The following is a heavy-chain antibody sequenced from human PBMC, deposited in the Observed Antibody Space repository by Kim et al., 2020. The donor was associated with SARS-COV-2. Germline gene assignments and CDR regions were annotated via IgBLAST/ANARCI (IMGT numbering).Heavy chain of an antibody. D-gene: IGHD3-3*01. CDR3: ARQGQYYDFWSGVGLYYGMDV. Sequence: SETLSLTCTVSGGSISSSSYYWGWIRQPPGKGLEWIGSIYYSGSTYYNPSLKSRVTISVDTSKNQFSLKLSSVTAADTAVYYCARQGQYYDFWSGVGLYYGMDVWGQGTTVTVSS. V-gene: IGHV4-39*01. CDR1: GGSISSSSYY. J-gene: IGHJ6*02. CDR2: IYYSGST.